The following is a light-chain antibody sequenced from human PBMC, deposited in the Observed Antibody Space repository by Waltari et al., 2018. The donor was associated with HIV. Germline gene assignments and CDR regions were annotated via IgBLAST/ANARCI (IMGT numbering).Light chain of an antibody. V-gene: IGLV3-21*02. Sequence: SFVLTQPPSVSVAPGQTATITCGGNTIGRRSVHWYQQKPGQAPVLVIYYNDDRPSGIPERFSGSKSGNTATLTITRVEVGDEADYYGQVWDSDSDHYVFGTGTEVTVL. J-gene: IGLJ1*01. CDR1: TIGRRS. CDR3: QVWDSDSDHYV. CDR2: YND.